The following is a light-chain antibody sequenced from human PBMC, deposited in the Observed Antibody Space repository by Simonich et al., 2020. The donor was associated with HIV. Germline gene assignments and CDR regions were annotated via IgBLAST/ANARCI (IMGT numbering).Light chain of an antibody. V-gene: IGLV2-14*03. CDR2: DVS. Sequence: QSALTQPASVSGSPGQSITISCTGTSSDVGGYNYVSWYQQHPGQAPKLMIYDVSYRPSGVSNRFSGSKSGNTASLTISGLQAEDEAEYHCSSYTSNSTGVFGGGTKLTVL. CDR3: SSYTSNSTGV. CDR1: SSDVGGYNY. J-gene: IGLJ3*02.